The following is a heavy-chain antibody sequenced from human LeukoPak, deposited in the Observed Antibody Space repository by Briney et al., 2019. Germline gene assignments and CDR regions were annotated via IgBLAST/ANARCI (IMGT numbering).Heavy chain of an antibody. D-gene: IGHD6-19*01. V-gene: IGHV1-18*01. CDR2: ISAYNGNT. CDR3: AGWVYSSGWYEYYFDY. CDR1: GYTFTSYG. Sequence: ASVKVSCKASGYTFTSYGISWVRQAPGQGLEWMGWISAYNGNTNYAQKLQGRVTMTTDTSTSTAYMELRSLRSDDTAVYYCAGWVYSSGWYEYYFDYWGQGTLVTVSS. J-gene: IGHJ4*02.